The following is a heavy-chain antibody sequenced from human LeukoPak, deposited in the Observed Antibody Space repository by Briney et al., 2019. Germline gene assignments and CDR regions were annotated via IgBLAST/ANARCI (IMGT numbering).Heavy chain of an antibody. CDR3: ASSRDYVSYYGMDV. D-gene: IGHD4-17*01. V-gene: IGHV3-53*01. Sequence: PGGSLRLSCAASGFTVSSNYMSWVRQAPGKGLEWVSVIYSGGSTYYADSVKGRFTISRDNAKNSLYLQMNSLRAEDTAVYYCASSRDYVSYYGMDVWGRGTTVTVSS. CDR1: GFTVSSNY. CDR2: IYSGGST. J-gene: IGHJ6*02.